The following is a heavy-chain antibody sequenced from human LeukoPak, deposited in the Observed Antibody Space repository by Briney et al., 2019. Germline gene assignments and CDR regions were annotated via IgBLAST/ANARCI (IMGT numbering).Heavy chain of an antibody. Sequence: GGSLRLSCAASGFTFSTYMMNWVRQAPGKGLEWLSYIGSDSGAIYYADSVQGRFTISRDNAQKSLYLQMNSLRVEDTAVYYCVRELAYWGQGALVTVSS. CDR1: GFTFSTYM. V-gene: IGHV3-48*01. D-gene: IGHD1-1*01. J-gene: IGHJ4*02. CDR3: VRELAY. CDR2: IGSDSGAI.